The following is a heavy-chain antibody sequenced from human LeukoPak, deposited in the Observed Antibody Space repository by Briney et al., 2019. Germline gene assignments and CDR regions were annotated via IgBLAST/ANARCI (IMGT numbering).Heavy chain of an antibody. CDR2: IYYSGST. D-gene: IGHD3-22*01. Sequence: PSETLSLTCTVSGGSISSYYWSWIRQPPGKGLEWIGYIYYSGSTNYNPSLKSRVTISVDTSKNQFSLKLSSVTAADTAVYYCARVLNHYDSSGYLDYGGQGTLVTVSS. V-gene: IGHV4-59*01. J-gene: IGHJ4*02. CDR3: ARVLNHYDSSGYLDY. CDR1: GGSISSYY.